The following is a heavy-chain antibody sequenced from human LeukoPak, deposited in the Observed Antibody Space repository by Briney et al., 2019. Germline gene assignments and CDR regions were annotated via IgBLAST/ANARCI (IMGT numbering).Heavy chain of an antibody. CDR1: GYTFTSYG. CDR3: ARSGGANYDFWSGYYYYMDV. CDR2: ISAYNGNT. Sequence: ASVKVSCKASGYTFTSYGISWVRQAPGQGLEWMGWISAYNGNTNYAQKLQGRVTMTTDTSTSTAYMELRSLRSDDTAVYYCARSGGANYDFWSGYYYYMDVWGKGTTVTVSS. D-gene: IGHD3-3*01. V-gene: IGHV1-18*01. J-gene: IGHJ6*03.